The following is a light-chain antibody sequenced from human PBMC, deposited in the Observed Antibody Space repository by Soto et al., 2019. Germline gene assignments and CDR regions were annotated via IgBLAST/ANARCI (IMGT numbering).Light chain of an antibody. V-gene: IGLV1-44*01. CDR2: SNN. CDR3: QSYDSSLSGSGV. Sequence: QSVLTQPPSASGTPGQRVTISCSGGSSNIGSKTVNWYQQLPGTAPKLLIYSNNQRPSGVPDRFSGSKSDTSASLVISGLQSEDEADYYCQSYDSSLSGSGVFGGGTKVTVL. J-gene: IGLJ3*02. CDR1: SSNIGSKT.